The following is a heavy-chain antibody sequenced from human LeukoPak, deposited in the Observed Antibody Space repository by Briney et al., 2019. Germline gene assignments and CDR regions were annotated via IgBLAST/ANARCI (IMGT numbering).Heavy chain of an antibody. CDR3: ARVPTLPYYFDY. J-gene: IGHJ4*02. Sequence: GGSLRLSCAASGFTFSSYAMSWVRQAPGKGLEWVSAISGSGGSTYYADSVKGRFTISRDNSKNTLYLQMNSLRAEDTAVYYCARVPTLPYYFDYWGQGTLVTVS. CDR2: ISGSGGST. CDR1: GFTFSSYA. V-gene: IGHV3-23*01.